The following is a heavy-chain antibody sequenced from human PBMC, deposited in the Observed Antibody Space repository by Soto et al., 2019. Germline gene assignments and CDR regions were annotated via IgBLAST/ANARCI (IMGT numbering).Heavy chain of an antibody. D-gene: IGHD4-17*01. CDR1: GFTVSRHG. CDR2: KVYAGSAG. J-gene: IGHJ4*02. V-gene: IGHV3-30*03. Sequence: QVQLVESGGGVVQPGRSLRLSCVASGFTVSRHGMHWVRQAPGKGLEWVAVKVYAGSAGSETHYSDSVKGRFTISRDTSQNMVYLQMNSLKTDDTAIYYCAREQGYGNYRVADYWGQGTLVTVSS. CDR3: AREQGYGNYRVADY.